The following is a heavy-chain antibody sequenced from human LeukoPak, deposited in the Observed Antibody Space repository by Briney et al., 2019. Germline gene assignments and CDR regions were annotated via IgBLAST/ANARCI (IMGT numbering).Heavy chain of an antibody. V-gene: IGHV1-8*03. D-gene: IGHD2-21*01. J-gene: IGHJ5*02. CDR3: ARGRIAALGWFDP. Sequence: GASVKVSCKASGYTFTGYYMHWVRQAPGQGLEWIGWMNPNSGNTGYAQKFQGRVTITRNTSISTAYMELSSLRSEDTAVYYCARGRIAALGWFDPWGQGTLVTVSS. CDR2: MNPNSGNT. CDR1: GYTFTGYY.